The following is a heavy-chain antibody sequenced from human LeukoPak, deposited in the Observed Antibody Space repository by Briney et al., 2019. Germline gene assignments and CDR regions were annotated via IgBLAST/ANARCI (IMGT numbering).Heavy chain of an antibody. CDR2: INIYGTNT. D-gene: IGHD1-14*01. Sequence: GGSLRLSCVASGFTFSNSWMHWVREVPGKGLLWVSRINIYGTNTMYADSVKGRFTISRDNAKNTLYLKMNTLRAEDTAVYYGARDQSQAGPTTVDYWGQGTLVTISS. CDR1: GFTFSNSW. V-gene: IGHV3-74*03. J-gene: IGHJ4*02. CDR3: ARDQSQAGPTTVDY.